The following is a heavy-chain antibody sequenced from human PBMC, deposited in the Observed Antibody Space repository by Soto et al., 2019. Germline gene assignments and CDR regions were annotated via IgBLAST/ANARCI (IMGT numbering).Heavy chain of an antibody. V-gene: IGHV3-23*01. CDR3: AKDFGYYYDAFDI. Sequence: EVQLLESGGGLVQPGGSLRLSCAASGFTFSSYAMSWVRQAPGKGLEWVSAISGSGGSTYYADSVKGRFTISRDNSKNTLYLQMNSLRAEDTAVYYRAKDFGYYYDAFDIWGQGTMVTVSS. J-gene: IGHJ3*02. CDR2: ISGSGGST. D-gene: IGHD3-10*01. CDR1: GFTFSSYA.